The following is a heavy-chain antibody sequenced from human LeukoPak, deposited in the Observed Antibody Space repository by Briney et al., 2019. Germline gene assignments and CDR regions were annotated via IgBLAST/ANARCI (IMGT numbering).Heavy chain of an antibody. CDR2: IIPIFGTA. CDR3: ATSPLYYDSTLYYFDY. V-gene: IGHV1-69*05. J-gene: IGHJ4*02. D-gene: IGHD3-22*01. CDR1: GGTFSSYA. Sequence: SVKVSCTASGGTFSSYAISWVRQAPGQGLEWMGGIIPIFGTANYAQKFQGRVTIATDESTSTAYVELSSLRSEDTAVYYCATSPLYYDSTLYYFDYWGQGTLVTVSS.